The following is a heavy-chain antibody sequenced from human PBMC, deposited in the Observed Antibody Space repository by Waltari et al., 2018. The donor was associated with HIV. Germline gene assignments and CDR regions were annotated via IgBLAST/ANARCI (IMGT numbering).Heavy chain of an antibody. Sequence: QVQLVQSGAEVKKPGSSVKVSCKASGGTFSSYAISWVRQAPGQGLEWMGGIIPIFGTANYAQKFQGRVTITADESTSTAYMELSSLISEDTAVYYCAREGGLYYYDSSGYFHAFDIWGQGTMVTVSS. CDR1: GGTFSSYA. D-gene: IGHD3-22*01. CDR3: AREGGLYYYDSSGYFHAFDI. V-gene: IGHV1-69*01. CDR2: IIPIFGTA. J-gene: IGHJ3*02.